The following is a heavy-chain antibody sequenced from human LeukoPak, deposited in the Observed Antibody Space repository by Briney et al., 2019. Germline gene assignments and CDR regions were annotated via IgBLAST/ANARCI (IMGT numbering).Heavy chain of an antibody. Sequence: PGGSLRLSCAASGFIFSNYAMQWVRQAPGMGLEWVAFIRYDGGNTYYADSVKGRFTISRDNSKNTMYLQMNSLRAEDTAVYYCAGTYYYDKGAFDIWGQGTMVTVSS. CDR1: GFIFSNYA. D-gene: IGHD3-22*01. J-gene: IGHJ3*02. V-gene: IGHV3-30*02. CDR3: AGTYYYDKGAFDI. CDR2: IRYDGGNT.